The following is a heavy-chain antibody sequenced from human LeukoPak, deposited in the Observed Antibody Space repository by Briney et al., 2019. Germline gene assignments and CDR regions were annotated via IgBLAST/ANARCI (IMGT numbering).Heavy chain of an antibody. Sequence: SETLSLTCTVSGGSISSSNYYWGWIRQPPGKGLEWIGNIYYSGSSFDNPALKSRVTISVDTSKNQFSLKLSSVTAADTAVYYCARHRSGWLQSSFDYWGQGTLVTVSS. V-gene: IGHV4-39*01. CDR1: GGSISSSNYY. CDR2: IYYSGSS. J-gene: IGHJ4*02. D-gene: IGHD5-24*01. CDR3: ARHRSGWLQSSFDY.